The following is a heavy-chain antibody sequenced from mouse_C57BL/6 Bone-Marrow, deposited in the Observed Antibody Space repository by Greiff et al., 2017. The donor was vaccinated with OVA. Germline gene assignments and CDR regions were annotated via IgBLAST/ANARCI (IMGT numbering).Heavy chain of an antibody. Sequence: VKLVESGAELARPGASVKLSCKASGYTFTSYGISWVKQRTGQGLEWIGEIYPRSGNTYYNEKFKGKATLTADKSSRTAYMELLSLTSEDSAVYFCASRRIIYFGNYNFDYWGQGTTLTVSS. V-gene: IGHV1-81*01. D-gene: IGHD2-1*01. J-gene: IGHJ2*01. CDR1: GYTFTSYG. CDR2: IYPRSGNT. CDR3: ASRRIIYFGNYNFDY.